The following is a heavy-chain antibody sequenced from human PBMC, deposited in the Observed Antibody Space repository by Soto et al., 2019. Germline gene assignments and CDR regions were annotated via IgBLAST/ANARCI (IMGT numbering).Heavy chain of an antibody. CDR3: ARRTSGWYSDY. CDR1: GFTFSSYS. V-gene: IGHV3-48*01. Sequence: EVQLVESGGGLVQPGGSLRLSCAASGFTFSSYSMIWVRQPPGKGLECISYIDSGGTTIFQTDSVKGRFTISRDNAKNSLYLQMNSLGGEDTAVYYCARRTSGWYSDYWGLGTLVTVSS. J-gene: IGHJ4*02. CDR2: IDSGGTTI. D-gene: IGHD6-19*01.